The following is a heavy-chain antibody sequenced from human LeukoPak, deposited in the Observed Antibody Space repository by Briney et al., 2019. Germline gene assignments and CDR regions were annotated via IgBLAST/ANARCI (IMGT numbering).Heavy chain of an antibody. CDR3: AKGDYYDIGFDY. Sequence: GGSLRLSCAASGFTFSSYGMHWVRQAPGKGLEWVAYIRYDGSNKYYADSVKGRFTISRDNAKNSLYLQMNSLRAEDTAVYYCAKGDYYDIGFDYWGQGTLVTVSS. CDR1: GFTFSSYG. D-gene: IGHD3-22*01. J-gene: IGHJ4*02. V-gene: IGHV3-30*02. CDR2: IRYDGSNK.